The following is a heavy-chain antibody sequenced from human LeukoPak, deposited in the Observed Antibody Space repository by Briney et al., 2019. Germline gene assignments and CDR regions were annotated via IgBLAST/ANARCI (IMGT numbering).Heavy chain of an antibody. D-gene: IGHD5-24*01. Sequence: SETLSLTCTVSGGSISSYYWSWIRQPPGKGLEWIGYIYYSGSTNYNPSLKSRVTISVDTSKNQFSLKLSSVTAADTAVYYCARGPGDGYNFDYWGQGTLVTVSS. CDR1: GGSISSYY. CDR3: ARGPGDGYNFDY. CDR2: IYYSGST. J-gene: IGHJ4*02. V-gene: IGHV4-59*01.